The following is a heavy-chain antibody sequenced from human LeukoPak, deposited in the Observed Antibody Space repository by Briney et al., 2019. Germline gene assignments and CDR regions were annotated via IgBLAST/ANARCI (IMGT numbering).Heavy chain of an antibody. J-gene: IGHJ4*02. CDR3: ARVGRGGMATPTFDS. CDR1: GGSISSDSYY. Sequence: SETLSLTCTVSGGSISSDSYYWGWIRQPPGKGLEFIGTVYYSGSAYYNPSLKGRVTISVDTSKNQFSLKLSSVTAADTAVYYCARVGRGGMATPTFDSWGQGTLVTVSS. CDR2: VYYSGSA. D-gene: IGHD5-24*01. V-gene: IGHV4-39*01.